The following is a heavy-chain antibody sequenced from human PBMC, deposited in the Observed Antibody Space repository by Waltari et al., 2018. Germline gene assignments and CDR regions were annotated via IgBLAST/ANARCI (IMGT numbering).Heavy chain of an antibody. CDR3: ASQSTTLFDY. Sequence: QVQLVESGGGVVQPGRSRILSCAASGFTFSRFGMHWVRQAPGKGLEWVAVIWHDGSNEYYVDSVKGRFTISRDNSKNTLYLQMNSLRAEDSAVYYCASQSTTLFDYWGQGTLVTVSS. D-gene: IGHD2-15*01. V-gene: IGHV3-33*01. CDR2: IWHDGSNE. CDR1: GFTFSRFG. J-gene: IGHJ4*02.